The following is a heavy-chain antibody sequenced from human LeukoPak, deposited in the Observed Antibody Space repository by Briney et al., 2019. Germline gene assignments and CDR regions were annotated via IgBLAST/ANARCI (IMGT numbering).Heavy chain of an antibody. V-gene: IGHV4-4*07. J-gene: IGHJ4*02. CDR2: VYSSGST. Sequence: SETLSLTCSVSRGSISSYYWSWIRQPAGKGLEWIGRVYSSGSTNYNPSLKSRVTMSIDTSKNQFPLKLSSVTAADTAVYYCARDLMGIAYRGAFYYWGQGTLVTVSS. D-gene: IGHD6-13*01. CDR1: RGSISSYY. CDR3: ARDLMGIAYRGAFYY.